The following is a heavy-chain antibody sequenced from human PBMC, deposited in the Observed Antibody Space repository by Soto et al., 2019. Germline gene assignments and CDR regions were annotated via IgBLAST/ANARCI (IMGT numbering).Heavy chain of an antibody. CDR1: GGTFSTYA. J-gene: IGHJ4*02. V-gene: IGHV1-69*12. D-gene: IGHD2-8*01. CDR3: ARETKAKYFDS. Sequence: QVQLVQSGAEVKKPGSSVKVSCKASGGTFSTYAFTWVRQAPGQGLEWMGGIIPIFRTANYAQNFQGRVTITADESTNTASMELSSLRSEDTAVYYCARETKAKYFDSWGQGTLVTVSS. CDR2: IIPIFRTA.